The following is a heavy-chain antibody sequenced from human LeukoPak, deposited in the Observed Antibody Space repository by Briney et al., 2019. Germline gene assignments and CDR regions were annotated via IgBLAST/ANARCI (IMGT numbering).Heavy chain of an antibody. CDR3: ARDLGSGDHGLLV. CDR2: ISRTGTTI. V-gene: IGHV3-48*01. CDR1: GFTFSSYT. Sequence: PGGSLRLSCAASGFTFSSYTMNWVRQAPGKGLEWISYISRTGTTIYYADSVKGRFTISRDNANNSLFLQMDSLRSEDTALYFCARDLGSGDHGLLVRGQGTLLTVSS. D-gene: IGHD2-21*02. J-gene: IGHJ4*02.